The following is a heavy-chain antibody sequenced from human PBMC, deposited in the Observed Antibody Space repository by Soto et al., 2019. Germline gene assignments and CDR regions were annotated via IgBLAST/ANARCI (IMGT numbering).Heavy chain of an antibody. V-gene: IGHV3-21*01. Sequence: EVQLVESGGGLVKPGGSLRLSCAASGFTFSSYSMNWVRQAPGKGLEWVSSISSSSSYIYYADSVKGRFTISRDNAKNSLYLQMNSVRAEDTAVYYCARDGVVPAVLDYWGQGTLVTVSS. D-gene: IGHD2-2*01. CDR1: GFTFSSYS. CDR3: ARDGVVPAVLDY. J-gene: IGHJ4*02. CDR2: ISSSSSYI.